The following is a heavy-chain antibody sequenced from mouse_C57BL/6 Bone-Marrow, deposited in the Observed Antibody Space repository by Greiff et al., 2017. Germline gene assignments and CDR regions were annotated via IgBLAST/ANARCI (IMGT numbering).Heavy chain of an antibody. Sequence: QVQLQQSGPELVKPGASVQISCKASGYAFSSSWMNWVKQRPGKGLEWIGRIYPGDGDTNYNGKFKGKATLTSDKSSSTAYMQLSSLTSEDSAVYFCARLGAYYSNYDAMDYWGQGTSVTVSS. CDR2: IYPGDGDT. J-gene: IGHJ4*01. V-gene: IGHV1-82*01. D-gene: IGHD2-5*01. CDR1: GYAFSSSW. CDR3: ARLGAYYSNYDAMDY.